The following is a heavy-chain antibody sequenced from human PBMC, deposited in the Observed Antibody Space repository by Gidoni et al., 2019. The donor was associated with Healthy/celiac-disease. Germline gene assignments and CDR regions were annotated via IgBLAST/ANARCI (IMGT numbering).Heavy chain of an antibody. J-gene: IGHJ4*02. Sequence: VQLVQSGAEVKKPGASVKVSCTASGYTFTSYDINWVRQATGQGLEWMGWMNPNSGNTGYAQKFQGRVTRTRNTSISTAYMERSSLRSEDTAVYYWARSRSLRYFDWPHYWGQGTLVTVSS. D-gene: IGHD3-9*01. CDR1: GYTFTSYD. CDR2: MNPNSGNT. CDR3: ARSRSLRYFDWPHY. V-gene: IGHV1-8*01.